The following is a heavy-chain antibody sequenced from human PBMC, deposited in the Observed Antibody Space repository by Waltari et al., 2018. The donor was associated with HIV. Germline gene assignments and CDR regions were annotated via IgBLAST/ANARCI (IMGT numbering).Heavy chain of an antibody. Sequence: QVTLRESGPALVKPTQTLTLTCTFSGFSLSTSGMCVSWIRQPPGKALEWLARIDWDDDKYYSTSLKTRRTISKDTSKNQVVLTMTNMDPVDTATYYGARIPRIAAAGFYYYYGMDVWGQGTTVTVSS. CDR2: IDWDDDK. J-gene: IGHJ6*02. CDR3: ARIPRIAAAGFYYYYGMDV. CDR1: GFSLSTSGMC. D-gene: IGHD6-13*01. V-gene: IGHV2-70*15.